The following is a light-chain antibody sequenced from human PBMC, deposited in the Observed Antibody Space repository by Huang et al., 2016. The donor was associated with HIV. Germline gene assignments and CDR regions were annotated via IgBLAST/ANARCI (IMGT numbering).Light chain of an antibody. CDR1: QSISIW. Sequence: DIQMTQSPSTLSASVGDRVTITCRASQSISIWLAWYRQKPGKATKVLISDASNFESGVPSRFSGSGSGTEFTLTISSLQPDDFATYYCQQYNSYPYTFGQGTKLEIK. V-gene: IGKV1-5*01. CDR2: DAS. CDR3: QQYNSYPYT. J-gene: IGKJ2*01.